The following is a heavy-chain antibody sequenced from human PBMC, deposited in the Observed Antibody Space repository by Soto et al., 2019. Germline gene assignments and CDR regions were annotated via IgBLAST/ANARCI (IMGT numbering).Heavy chain of an antibody. Sequence: EVQLLESGGGLVQPGGSLRLSCAASGFTFSSYAMNWVRQAPGKGLEWVSVISGSGGSTYYADSVKGRFTISRDNSKNALDLQMYNLRAEDTAVYYCAKRATGTYFDYWGQGTLDTVSS. CDR3: AKRATGTYFDY. J-gene: IGHJ4*02. V-gene: IGHV3-23*01. CDR2: ISGSGGST. D-gene: IGHD1-1*01. CDR1: GFTFSSYA.